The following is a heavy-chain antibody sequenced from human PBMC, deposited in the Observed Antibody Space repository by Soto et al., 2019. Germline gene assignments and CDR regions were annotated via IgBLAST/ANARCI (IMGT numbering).Heavy chain of an antibody. D-gene: IGHD2-8*01. J-gene: IGHJ4*02. Sequence: QVQLVESGGGVVQAGRSLRLSCAASGFMFDSYGMHWVRQTAGKGLEWVAGIGYDGSSEFYADSVKGRFIVSRDNSKNTVYLQMNRLRGEDTAVYFCVKAGICIYGSCFAAFESWGQGALVAVS. CDR2: IGYDGSSE. CDR3: VKAGICIYGSCFAAFES. CDR1: GFMFDSYG. V-gene: IGHV3-33*06.